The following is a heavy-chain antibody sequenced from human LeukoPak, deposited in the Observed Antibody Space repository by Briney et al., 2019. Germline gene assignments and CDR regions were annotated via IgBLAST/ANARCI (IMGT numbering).Heavy chain of an antibody. CDR3: AVGWELLTR. D-gene: IGHD1-26*01. CDR1: GGSFSGYY. Sequence: PSETLSLTCAVYGGSFSGYYWSCIRQPLGKGLEWIGEINHSGSTNYNPSLKSRVTISVDTSKNQFSLKLSSVTAADTAVYYCAVGWELLTRWGQGTLVTVSS. J-gene: IGHJ4*02. V-gene: IGHV4-34*01. CDR2: INHSGST.